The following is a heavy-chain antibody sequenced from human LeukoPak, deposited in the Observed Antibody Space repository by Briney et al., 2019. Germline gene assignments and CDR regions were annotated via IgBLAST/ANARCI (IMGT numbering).Heavy chain of an antibody. CDR2: TSSSSSYI. D-gene: IGHD5-18*01. V-gene: IGHV3-21*01. CDR1: GFTFSSYS. J-gene: IGHJ4*02. CDR3: ARHMVKGNYFDY. Sequence: GGSLRLSCAASGFTFSSYSMNWVRQAPGKGLEWVSSTSSSSSYIYYADSVKGRFTISRDNAKNSLYLQMNSLRAEGTAVYYCARHMVKGNYFDYWGQGTLVTVSS.